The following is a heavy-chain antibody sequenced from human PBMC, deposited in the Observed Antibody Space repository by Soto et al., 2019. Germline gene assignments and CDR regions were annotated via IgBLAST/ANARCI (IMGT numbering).Heavy chain of an antibody. V-gene: IGHV4-59*01. CDR3: ARYGSGSSVWFDP. J-gene: IGHJ5*02. Sequence: ASETLSLTCPVSGGSMSSYYLSWIRPPSGKGLEWIGYIYYSGSTIYNPSLKSRVTISVDTSKNQFSLKLSSVTAADTAVYYCARYGSGSSVWFDPWGQGTLVTVSS. D-gene: IGHD3-10*01. CDR1: GGSMSSYY. CDR2: IYYSGST.